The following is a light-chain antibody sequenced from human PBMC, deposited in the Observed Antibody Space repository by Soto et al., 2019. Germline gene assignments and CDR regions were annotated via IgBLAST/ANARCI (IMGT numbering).Light chain of an antibody. V-gene: IGLV3-21*02. CDR3: QVWASSSDHVV. J-gene: IGLJ2*01. CDR1: NIGSKS. Sequence: SYELTQPPSVSVAPGQTARITCGGNNIGSKSVHWYQQKPGQAPVLVVYDDSDRRSGIPERFSGSNSGNTATLTISRVEAGDEADYYCQVWASSSDHVVFGGGTKVTVL. CDR2: DDS.